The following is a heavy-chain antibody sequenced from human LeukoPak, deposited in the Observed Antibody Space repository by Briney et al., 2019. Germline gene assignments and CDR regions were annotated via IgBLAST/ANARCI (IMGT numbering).Heavy chain of an antibody. CDR1: GFTFSSYS. Sequence: GGSLRLSCAASGFTFSSYSMNWVRQAPGKGLEWISYISGSGDVMYYADSVRGRFTISRDNAENSLYLQMNSLRDEDTAVFYCVRDHAYSFDCWGQGTLVTVSS. CDR3: VRDHAYSFDC. V-gene: IGHV3-48*02. CDR2: ISGSGDVM. D-gene: IGHD4-11*01. J-gene: IGHJ4*02.